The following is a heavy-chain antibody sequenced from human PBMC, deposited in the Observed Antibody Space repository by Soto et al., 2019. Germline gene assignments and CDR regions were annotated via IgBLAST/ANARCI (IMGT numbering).Heavy chain of an antibody. CDR1: GYTFTSYA. D-gene: IGHD1-26*01. CDR3: ARIYETQMSGHIDY. J-gene: IGHJ4*02. Sequence: GASVKVSCKASGYTFTSYAMHWVRQAPGQRLEWMGWINAGNGNTKYSQKFQGRVTITRDTSASTAYMELSSLRSEDTAVYYCARIYETQMSGHIDYWGQGTLVTVSS. V-gene: IGHV1-3*01. CDR2: INAGNGNT.